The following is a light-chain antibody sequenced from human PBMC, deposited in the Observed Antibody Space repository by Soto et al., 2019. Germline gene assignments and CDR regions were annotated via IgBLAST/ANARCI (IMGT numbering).Light chain of an antibody. Sequence: QSVLTQPASVSGSPGQSITISCTGTSSDVGGYNYVSWYQQHPGKAPKLMIYDVSNRPSGVSNRFSGSKSGNTASLTISGLQAEDDADYYCSSYTRSRTRGVFGTGTKVTVL. CDR1: SSDVGGYNY. J-gene: IGLJ1*01. CDR2: DVS. V-gene: IGLV2-14*01. CDR3: SSYTRSRTRGV.